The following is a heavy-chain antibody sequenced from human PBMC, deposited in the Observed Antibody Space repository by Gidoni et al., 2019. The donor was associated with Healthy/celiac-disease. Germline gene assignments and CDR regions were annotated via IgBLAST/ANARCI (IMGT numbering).Heavy chain of an antibody. D-gene: IGHD3-22*01. CDR1: GGSISSSSYY. CDR3: ASSYYDSSGYYLGDAFDI. Sequence: QLQLQESGPGLVKPSETLSRTCTVPGGSISSSSYYWGWIRQPPGKGLEWIGSIYYSGSTYYNPSLKSRVTISVDTSKNQFSLKLSSVTAADTAVYYCASSYYDSSGYYLGDAFDIWGQGTMVTVSS. V-gene: IGHV4-39*01. J-gene: IGHJ3*02. CDR2: IYYSGST.